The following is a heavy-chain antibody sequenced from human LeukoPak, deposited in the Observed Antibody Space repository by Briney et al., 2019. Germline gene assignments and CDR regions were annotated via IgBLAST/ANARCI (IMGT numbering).Heavy chain of an antibody. CDR2: IYNADTT. CDR3: ARVTYGSGTYGAFDY. J-gene: IGHJ4*02. CDR1: GFTVSSNY. D-gene: IGHD3-10*01. V-gene: IGHV3-53*01. Sequence: GGSLRLSCAASGFTVSSNYMSWVRQAPGKGLEWVSIIYNADTTYYADSVKGRFTISRDNSKNTLYLQMNSLRAEDTAVYYCARVTYGSGTYGAFDYWGQGTLVTVSS.